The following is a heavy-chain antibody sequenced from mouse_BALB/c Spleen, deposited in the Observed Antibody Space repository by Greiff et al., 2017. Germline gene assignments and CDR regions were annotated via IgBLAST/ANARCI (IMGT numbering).Heavy chain of an antibody. CDR3: ANYYGSSLYYFDY. Sequence: EVQVVESGGGLVKPGGSLKLSCAASGFTFSSYAMSWVRQTPEKRLEWVASISSGGSTYYPDSVKGRFTISRDNARNILYLQMSSLRSEDTAMYYCANYYGSSLYYFDYWGQGTTLTVSS. CDR1: GFTFSSYA. D-gene: IGHD1-1*01. J-gene: IGHJ2*01. CDR2: ISSGGST. V-gene: IGHV5-6-5*01.